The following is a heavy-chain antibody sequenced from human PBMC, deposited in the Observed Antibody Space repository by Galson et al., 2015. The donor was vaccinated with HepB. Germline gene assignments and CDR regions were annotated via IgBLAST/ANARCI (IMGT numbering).Heavy chain of an antibody. J-gene: IGHJ5*02. Sequence: SETLSLTCTVSGGSISKYYWSWIRQPPGKGLEYIGYILYTGKTNYNPSLKSRVTISVDTSKNQFSLNLRSVTAADTAAYFCARSVGLQYFFDPWGQGTLVTVSS. CDR3: ARSVGLQYFFDP. D-gene: IGHD4-11*01. V-gene: IGHV4-59*01. CDR2: ILYTGKT. CDR1: GGSISKYY.